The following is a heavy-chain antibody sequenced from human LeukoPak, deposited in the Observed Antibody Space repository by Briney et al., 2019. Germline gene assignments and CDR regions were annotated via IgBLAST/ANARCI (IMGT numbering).Heavy chain of an antibody. Sequence: SETLSLTCTVSGGSISSSSYYWGWIRQPPGTGLEWIGSIYYSGSTYYNPSLKSRVTISVDTSKNQFSLKLSSVTAADTAVYYCARDASRDYVWGSYRLFDYWGQGTLVTVSS. CDR2: IYYSGST. CDR3: ARDASRDYVWGSYRLFDY. V-gene: IGHV4-39*07. D-gene: IGHD3-16*02. CDR1: GGSISSSSYY. J-gene: IGHJ4*02.